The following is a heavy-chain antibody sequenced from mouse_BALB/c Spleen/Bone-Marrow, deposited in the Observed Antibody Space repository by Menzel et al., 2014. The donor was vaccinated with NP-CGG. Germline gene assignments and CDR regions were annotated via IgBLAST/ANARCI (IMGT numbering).Heavy chain of an antibody. V-gene: IGHV1-9*01. D-gene: IGHD2-2*01. J-gene: IGHJ4*01. Sequence: VKLVESGADLMKPGGSVKLSCTASGYTFSSYSIYWVHQSPGHGLERIGEILTGSGCTNYNDKLKGKATFTADKSSNTAFMQHISLTTDDSAVYYCSRSHGYNYAMDYWGQGTSLTVSS. CDR1: GYTFSSYS. CDR2: ILTGSGCT. CDR3: SRSHGYNYAMDY.